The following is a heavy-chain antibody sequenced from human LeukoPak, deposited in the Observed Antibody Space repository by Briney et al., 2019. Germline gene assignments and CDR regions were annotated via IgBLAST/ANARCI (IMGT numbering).Heavy chain of an antibody. CDR2: IYTSGST. D-gene: IGHD5-12*01. CDR1: GGSISSYY. Sequence: SSETLSLTCTVSGGSISSYYWSWIRQPAGKGLEWIGRIYTSGSTNYNPSLTSRVTISVDTSKNQFSLKLSSVTAADTAVYYCARESATEGFDYWGQGTLVTVSS. J-gene: IGHJ4*02. CDR3: ARESATEGFDY. V-gene: IGHV4-4*07.